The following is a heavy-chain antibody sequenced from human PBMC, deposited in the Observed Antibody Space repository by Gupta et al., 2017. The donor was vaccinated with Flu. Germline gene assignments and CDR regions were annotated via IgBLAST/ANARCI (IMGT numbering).Heavy chain of an antibody. CDR2: IKHSGST. Sequence: QVQLQQWVAGLLKPSETLSLPCAVAGGSFSGYYWSWIRQPPGKGLEWIGEIKHSGSTNYNPSLKSRVTISVDTSKNQFSLKLNSMTAADTAVYYCARLLPKIVVVPATLDYFYYYYMDVWGKGTTVTVSS. CDR1: GGSFSGYY. D-gene: IGHD2-2*01. J-gene: IGHJ6*03. V-gene: IGHV4-34*01. CDR3: ARLLPKIVVVPATLDYFYYYYMDV.